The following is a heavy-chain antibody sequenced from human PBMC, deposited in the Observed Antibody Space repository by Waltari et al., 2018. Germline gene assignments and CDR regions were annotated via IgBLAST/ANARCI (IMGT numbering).Heavy chain of an antibody. CDR2: MNPNSGNT. D-gene: IGHD2-2*01. V-gene: IGHV1-8*01. CDR1: GYTFTSYD. Sequence: QVQLVQSGAAVKKPGASVKVSCKASGYTFTSYDINCVRQAPGQGLEWMGWMNPNSGNTGYAQKFQGRVTMTRNTSISTAYMELSSLRSEDTAVYYCAREGAGDIVVVPAALDIWGQGTMVTVSS. CDR3: AREGAGDIVVVPAALDI. J-gene: IGHJ3*02.